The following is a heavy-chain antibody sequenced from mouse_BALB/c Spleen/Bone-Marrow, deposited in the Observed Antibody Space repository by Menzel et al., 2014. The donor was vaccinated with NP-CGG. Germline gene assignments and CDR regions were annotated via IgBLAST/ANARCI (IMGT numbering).Heavy chain of an antibody. CDR1: GFSLSRYN. J-gene: IGHJ4*01. CDR2: IWGGGGT. D-gene: IGHD2-3*01. Sequence: VQLQESGPGLVAPSQNLSITCTVSGFSLSRYNIHWIRQPPGKGLEWLGMIWGGGGTDHNSALKSRLRISKDNSKSQIFLKINSLQIDDTAMYYCARKDGGYYVRDYWGQGTSVTVSS. V-gene: IGHV2-6-4*01. CDR3: ARKDGGYYVRDY.